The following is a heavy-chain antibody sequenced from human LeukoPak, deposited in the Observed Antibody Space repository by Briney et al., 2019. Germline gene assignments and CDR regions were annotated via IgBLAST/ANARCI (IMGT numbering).Heavy chain of an antibody. CDR2: ISSSGSTI. CDR1: GFTFSDYY. J-gene: IGHJ6*03. Sequence: GGSLRLSCAASGFTFSDYYMSWIRQAPGKGLEWVPYISSSGSTIYYADSVKGRFTISRDNAKNSLYLQMNSLRAEDTAVYYCAKGGDYDILTGFYYYYYMDVWGKGTTVTISS. D-gene: IGHD3-9*01. V-gene: IGHV3-11*01. CDR3: AKGGDYDILTGFYYYYYMDV.